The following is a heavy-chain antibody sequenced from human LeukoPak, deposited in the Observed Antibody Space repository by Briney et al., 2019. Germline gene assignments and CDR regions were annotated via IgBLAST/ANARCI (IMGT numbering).Heavy chain of an antibody. J-gene: IGHJ5*02. CDR2: IHASGST. D-gene: IGHD1-26*01. Sequence: SETLSLTCTVSAVSFSRYYWSWIRQPAGKGLEWIVRIHASGSTNYNPSLKSRVTISVDESQNQFSLKLTSVTAADTAVYYCARGLVGTTGEQNWFDPWGQGTLVTVSS. CDR3: ARGLVGTTGEQNWFDP. CDR1: AVSFSRYY. V-gene: IGHV4-4*07.